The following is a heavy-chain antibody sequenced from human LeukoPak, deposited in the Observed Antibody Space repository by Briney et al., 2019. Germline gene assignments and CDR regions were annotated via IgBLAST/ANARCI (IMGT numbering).Heavy chain of an antibody. CDR2: ISASGGST. CDR1: GFTFSSSA. CDR3: AKDRYSYAFEYSDS. V-gene: IGHV3-23*01. Sequence: GGSLRLSCAASGFTFSSSAMSWVRQVPGKGLEWVSGISASGGSTSYADSVRGRFTISRDNSKNTLYVQMNSLRDEDTAVYYCAKDRYSYAFEYSDSWGQGTLVTVSS. J-gene: IGHJ4*02. D-gene: IGHD5-18*01.